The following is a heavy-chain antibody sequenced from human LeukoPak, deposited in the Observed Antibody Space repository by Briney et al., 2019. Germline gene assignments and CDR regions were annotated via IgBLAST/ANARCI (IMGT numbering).Heavy chain of an antibody. CDR2: ISGSGGST. CDR3: AKDLYYDFWSGPYAFDI. J-gene: IGHJ3*02. Sequence: PGGSLRLSCAASGFTFSSYAMSWVRQAPGKGLEWVSAISGSGGSTYYADSAKGRFTISRDNSKNTLYLQTNSLRAEDTAVYYCAKDLYYDFWSGPYAFDIWGQGTMVTVSS. CDR1: GFTFSSYA. V-gene: IGHV3-23*01. D-gene: IGHD3-3*01.